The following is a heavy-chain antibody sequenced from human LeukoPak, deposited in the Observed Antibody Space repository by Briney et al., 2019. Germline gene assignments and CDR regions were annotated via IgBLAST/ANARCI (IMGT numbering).Heavy chain of an antibody. D-gene: IGHD3-3*02. CDR2: INPNDGGT. J-gene: IGHJ6*02. V-gene: IGHV1-2*02. CDR3: ARVGSGLAQKYYYYGVDV. Sequence: ASVKVSCKASGYTFTDYYIHWVRQAPGQGLEWMGWINPNDGGTYYAQNFQGRVAMTRDTSITTAYMELSRLRSDDTAVYYCARVGSGLAQKYYYYGVDVWGQGTTVTVSS. CDR1: GYTFTDYY.